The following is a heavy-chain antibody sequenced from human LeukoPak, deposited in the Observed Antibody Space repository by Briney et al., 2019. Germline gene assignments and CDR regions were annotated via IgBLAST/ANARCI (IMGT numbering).Heavy chain of an antibody. J-gene: IGHJ6*02. CDR2: ISSSSYI. CDR1: GFTFSSYA. V-gene: IGHV3-21*01. CDR3: ARDLTPSRCSSTSCYYYYYYGMDV. D-gene: IGHD2-2*01. Sequence: GGSLRLSCAASGFTFSSYAMSWVRQAPGKGLEWVSSISSSSYIYYADSVKGRFTISRDNAKNSLYLQMNSLRAEDTAVYYCARDLTPSRCSSTSCYYYYYYGMDVWGQGTTVTVSS.